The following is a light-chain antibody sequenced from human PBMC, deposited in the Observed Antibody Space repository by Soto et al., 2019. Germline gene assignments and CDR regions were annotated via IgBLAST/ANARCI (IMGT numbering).Light chain of an antibody. V-gene: IGLV2-8*01. CDR2: EVS. J-gene: IGLJ1*01. CDR1: SSDVGGYNY. Sequence: QSVLTQPPSASGSPGHSVTISCTGTSSDVGGYNYVSWYQQRPGKAPKLMIYEVSKRPSGVPDRFSGSKSGNTASLTVSGLQAEDEADYYCSSYAGSTLYVFGTGTKVTVL. CDR3: SSYAGSTLYV.